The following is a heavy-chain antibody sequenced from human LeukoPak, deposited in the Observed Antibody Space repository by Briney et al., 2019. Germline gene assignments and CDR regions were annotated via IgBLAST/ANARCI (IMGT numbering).Heavy chain of an antibody. J-gene: IGHJ4*02. V-gene: IGHV3-23*01. CDR3: AKGLMGSVGAYFGY. CDR1: GLTFSTYG. CDR2: IHNSGSST. D-gene: IGHD1-26*01. Sequence: PGGSLRLSCAASGLTFSTYGMSWVRQAPGKGLEWVSSIHNSGSSTYYTDSVKGRFTISRDNSKNTLYLQMNSLRAEDTAVYYCAKGLMGSVGAYFGYWGQGTLVTVSS.